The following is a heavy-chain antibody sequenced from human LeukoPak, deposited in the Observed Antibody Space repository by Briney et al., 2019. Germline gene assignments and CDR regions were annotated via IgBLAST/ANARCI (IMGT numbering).Heavy chain of an antibody. CDR3: ASASWIHLWSQNFDY. CDR1: GFTFSSYW. CDR2: INQDGSDT. J-gene: IGHJ4*02. V-gene: IGHV3-7*05. D-gene: IGHD5-18*01. Sequence: GGSRRLSCGVSGFTFSSYWMSWVRQAPGKGREWVANINQDGSDTYYLDSVRGRFTISRDNAKNSLYLQMNSLRAEDTAVYYCASASWIHLWSQNFDYWGQGTLVTVSS.